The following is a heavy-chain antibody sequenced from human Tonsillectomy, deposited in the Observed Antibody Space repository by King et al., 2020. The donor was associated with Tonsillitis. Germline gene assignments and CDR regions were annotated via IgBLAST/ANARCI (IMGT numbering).Heavy chain of an antibody. V-gene: IGHV4-59*08. CDR1: GGSISSYY. J-gene: IGHJ4*02. D-gene: IGHD1-26*01. Sequence: QVQLQESGPGLVKPSETLSLTCTVSGGSISSYYWSWIRQPPGKGLEWIGYIYYSGSTNYNPSLKSRVTISVDTSKNQFSLKLSSVTAADTAVYYCASQLPRKHFDYCGQGTLVTVSS. CDR3: ASQLPRKHFDY. CDR2: IYYSGST.